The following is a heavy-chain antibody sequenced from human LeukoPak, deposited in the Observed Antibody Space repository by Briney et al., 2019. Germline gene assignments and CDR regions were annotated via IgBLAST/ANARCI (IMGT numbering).Heavy chain of an antibody. D-gene: IGHD3-10*01. J-gene: IGHJ1*01. CDR2: ISGSAENT. CDR1: GFTFTTYA. Sequence: GGSLRLSCTASGFTFTTYAMGWVRQAPGKGLEWVSAISGSAENTYYTDSVKGRFFISRDNSKNMVFLQMDSLRAEDTALYYCAKAENFYGSGSYGHWGQGARVTVAS. V-gene: IGHV3-23*01. CDR3: AKAENFYGSGSYGH.